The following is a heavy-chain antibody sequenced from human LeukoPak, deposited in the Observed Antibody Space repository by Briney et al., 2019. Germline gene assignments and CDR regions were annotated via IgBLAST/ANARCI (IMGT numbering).Heavy chain of an antibody. CDR3: ARVWSGNYYEDRGAFDI. V-gene: IGHV4-39*07. CDR1: SGSISSSSYY. Sequence: SETLSLTCTVSSGSISSSSYYWGWIRQPPGKGLEWIGSIHYTGNTYNNPSLKSRVTISVDTSKNQFSLKLTSVTAADTAVYFCARVWSGNYYEDRGAFDIWGHGTMVTVSS. CDR2: IHYTGNT. J-gene: IGHJ3*02. D-gene: IGHD3-22*01.